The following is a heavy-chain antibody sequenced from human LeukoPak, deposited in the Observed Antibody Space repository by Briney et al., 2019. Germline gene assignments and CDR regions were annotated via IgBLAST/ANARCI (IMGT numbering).Heavy chain of an antibody. CDR3: ARHFSNGWSDK. D-gene: IGHD6-19*01. J-gene: IGHJ4*02. CDR2: IYYSGST. CDR1: GGSITSYY. Sequence: SETLSLTCTVSGGSITSYYWSWIRQPPGKGLEWIGYIYYSGSTNCNPSVKSRVAMSVDTSKKQFSLKLSSLTAADTAVYYCARHFSNGWSDKWGQGTLVTVS. V-gene: IGHV4-59*01.